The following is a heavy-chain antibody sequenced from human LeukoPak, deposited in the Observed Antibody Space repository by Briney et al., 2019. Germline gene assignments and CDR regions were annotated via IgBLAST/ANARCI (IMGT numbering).Heavy chain of an antibody. V-gene: IGHV1-8*03. Sequence: ASVKVSCKASGYTFTSYGISWVRQAPGQGLEWMGWMNPNSGNTGYAQKFQGRVTITRNTSISTAYMELSSLRSEDTAVYYCARGSAVAGTGLTFDYWGQGTLVTVSS. CDR3: ARGSAVAGTGLTFDY. D-gene: IGHD6-19*01. CDR1: GYTFTSYG. J-gene: IGHJ4*02. CDR2: MNPNSGNT.